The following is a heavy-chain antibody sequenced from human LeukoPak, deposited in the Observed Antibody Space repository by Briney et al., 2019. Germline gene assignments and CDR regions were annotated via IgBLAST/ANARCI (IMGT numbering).Heavy chain of an antibody. CDR3: GTTVTTADAFDI. CDR2: IVVGSGNT. D-gene: IGHD4-17*01. Sequence: SVKVSCKASGFTFTSSAMQWARQARGQRLEWIGWIVVGSGNTNYAQKFQERVTITRDMSTSTAYMELSSLRSEDTAVYYCGTTVTTADAFDIWGQGTMVTVSS. V-gene: IGHV1-58*02. J-gene: IGHJ3*02. CDR1: GFTFTSSA.